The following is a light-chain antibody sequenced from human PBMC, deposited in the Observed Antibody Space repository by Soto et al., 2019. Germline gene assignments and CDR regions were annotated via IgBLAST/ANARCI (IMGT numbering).Light chain of an antibody. CDR3: QQYNSWT. CDR1: QSVSTW. CDR2: KAS. Sequence: DIHMTQSPSTLSSSLGDRVTITCRASQSVSTWLAWYQQKPGKAPKLLIYKASNLESGVPSRFTGSGSGTEFTLTISSLQPDDFATYYCQQYNSWTFGQGTKVDI. V-gene: IGKV1-5*03. J-gene: IGKJ1*01.